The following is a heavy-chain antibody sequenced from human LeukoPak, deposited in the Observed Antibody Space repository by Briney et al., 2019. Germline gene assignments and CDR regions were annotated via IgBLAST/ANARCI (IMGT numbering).Heavy chain of an antibody. J-gene: IGHJ4*02. CDR1: GYSISSGYY. Sequence: SETLSLTCTVSGYSISSGYYWGWIRQPPGKRLEWIGNIYHSGNTYYNPSLKSRVTISVDTSKNQFSLKLSSVTAADTAVYYCAKLGNYDLMIDYWGQGTLVTVSS. D-gene: IGHD3-3*01. CDR2: IYHSGNT. CDR3: AKLGNYDLMIDY. V-gene: IGHV4-38-2*02.